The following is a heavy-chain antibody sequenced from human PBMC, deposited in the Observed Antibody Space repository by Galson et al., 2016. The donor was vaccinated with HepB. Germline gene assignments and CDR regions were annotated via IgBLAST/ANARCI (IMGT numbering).Heavy chain of an antibody. CDR2: LSAYNGNS. V-gene: IGHV1-18*01. Sequence: SVKVSCKASGYTFSTYGISWMRQAPGQGLEWMGWLSAYNGNSNYAEKFQGRVTMTTDTSTSTVYMELRSLRSDDTAIYYCARNTVLMVSAIIHYGMDVWGQGTTVTVSS. CDR3: ARNTVLMVSAIIHYGMDV. CDR1: GYTFSTYG. J-gene: IGHJ6*02. D-gene: IGHD2-8*01.